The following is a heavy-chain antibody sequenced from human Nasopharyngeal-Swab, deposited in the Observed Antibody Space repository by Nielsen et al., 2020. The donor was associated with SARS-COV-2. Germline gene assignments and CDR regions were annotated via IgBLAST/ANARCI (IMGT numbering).Heavy chain of an antibody. Sequence: ASVKVSCKVSGYTLTELSMHWVRQAPGKGLERMGGFDPEDGETIYAQKFQGRVTMTEDTSTDTAYMELSSLRSEDTAVYYCATDRDYGDSSGMDVWGQGTTVTVSS. CDR1: GYTLTELS. V-gene: IGHV1-24*01. J-gene: IGHJ6*02. D-gene: IGHD4-17*01. CDR2: FDPEDGET. CDR3: ATDRDYGDSSGMDV.